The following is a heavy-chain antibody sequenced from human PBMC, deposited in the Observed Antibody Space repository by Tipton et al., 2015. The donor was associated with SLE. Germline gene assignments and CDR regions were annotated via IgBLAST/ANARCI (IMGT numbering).Heavy chain of an antibody. Sequence: LSLTCTVSGGSISSGDYYWSWIRQPPGKGLEWIGYIYYSGSTYYNPSLKSRVTISVDTSKNQFSLKLSSVTAADRAVYYCARRLFWSGYSYWGQGTLVTVSS. CDR2: IYYSGST. J-gene: IGHJ4*02. CDR1: GGSISSGDYY. V-gene: IGHV4-30-4*01. CDR3: ARRLFWSGYSY. D-gene: IGHD3-3*01.